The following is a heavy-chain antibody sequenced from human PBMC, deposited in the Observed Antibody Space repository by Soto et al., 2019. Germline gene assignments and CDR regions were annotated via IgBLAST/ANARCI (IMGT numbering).Heavy chain of an antibody. J-gene: IGHJ5*02. CDR2: IFYSGFT. CDR1: GGSIASSSSY. CDR3: VRYVYSYDFSGLDP. Sequence: QLQLQESGPGLVKPSGTLSLTCTVSGGSIASSSSYWGWVRQPPGKGLEWIGNIFYSGFTNYNPSLRSRVIISVDTSKNQFSLNLSSVTAADTALYYCVRYVYSYDFSGLDPWGQGTLVTVSS. D-gene: IGHD5-18*01. V-gene: IGHV4-39*01.